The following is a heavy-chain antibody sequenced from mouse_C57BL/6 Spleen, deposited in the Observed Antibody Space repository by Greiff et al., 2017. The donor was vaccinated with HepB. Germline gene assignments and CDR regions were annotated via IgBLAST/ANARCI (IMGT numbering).Heavy chain of an antibody. J-gene: IGHJ4*01. CDR1: GFTFTSYN. V-gene: IGHV1-12*01. CDR3: ARDDYDVYYAMDY. D-gene: IGHD2-4*01. CDR2: IYPGNGDP. Sequence: SGAELVRPGASVKMSCKASGFTFTSYNMHWVKQTPRQGLEWIGAIYPGNGDPSYNQKFKGKATLTVDKSSSTAYMKLSSLTSEDSAVYFCARDDYDVYYAMDYWGQGASVTVSS.